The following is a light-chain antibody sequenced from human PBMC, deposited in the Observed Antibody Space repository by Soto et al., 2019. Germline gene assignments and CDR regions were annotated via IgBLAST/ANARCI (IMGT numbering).Light chain of an antibody. CDR2: DAS. V-gene: IGKV1-5*01. Sequence: DIQMTQSPSPLSASVGDRVTITCRASQSISNWLAWYQQKPGKAPKLLIYDASSLESGVPSRFSGSGSGTEFTLTISSLQPDDFATYYCQQYNSYSWTLGQGTKVDIK. CDR3: QQYNSYSWT. J-gene: IGKJ1*01. CDR1: QSISNW.